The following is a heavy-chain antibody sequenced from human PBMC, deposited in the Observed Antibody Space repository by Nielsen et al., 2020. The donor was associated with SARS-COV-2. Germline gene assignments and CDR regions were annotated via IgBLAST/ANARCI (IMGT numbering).Heavy chain of an antibody. V-gene: IGHV3-33*03. CDR3: AKDGSDAFDI. CDR1: GFTFSSYG. Sequence: GESLKISCAASGFTFSSYGMHWVRQAPGKGLEWVAVIWYDGSNKYYADSVKGRFTISRDNAKNSLYLQMNSLRAEDTALYYCAKDGSDAFDIWGQGTMVTVSS. J-gene: IGHJ3*02. CDR2: IWYDGSNK.